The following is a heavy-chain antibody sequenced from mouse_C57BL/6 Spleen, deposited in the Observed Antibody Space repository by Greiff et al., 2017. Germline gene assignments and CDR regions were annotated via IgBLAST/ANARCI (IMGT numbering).Heavy chain of an antibody. J-gene: IGHJ2*01. CDR1: GFSLTSYG. D-gene: IGHD1-1*01. CDR3: ARERVSLYYGSSYGFDY. V-gene: IGHV2-2*01. Sequence: LQQSGPGLVQPSQSLSITCTVSGFSLTSYGVHWVRQSPGKGLEWRGVIWSGGSTVQNAAFISRLSISKDNSKSQVFFKMNSLQADDTAIYYCARERVSLYYGSSYGFDYWGQGTTLTVSS. CDR2: IWSGGST.